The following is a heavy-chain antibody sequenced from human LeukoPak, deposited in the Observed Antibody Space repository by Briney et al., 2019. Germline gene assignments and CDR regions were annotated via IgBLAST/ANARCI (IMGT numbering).Heavy chain of an antibody. Sequence: GGSLRLSCAASGFAFSSYWMSWVRQAPGKGLEWVANIKQDGSEKYYVDPVKGRFTISRDNAKNSLYLQMNSLRAEDTAVYYCARERGSIAAAALDAFDIWGQGTMVTVSS. CDR1: GFAFSSYW. V-gene: IGHV3-7*03. J-gene: IGHJ3*02. CDR3: ARERGSIAAAALDAFDI. CDR2: IKQDGSEK. D-gene: IGHD6-13*01.